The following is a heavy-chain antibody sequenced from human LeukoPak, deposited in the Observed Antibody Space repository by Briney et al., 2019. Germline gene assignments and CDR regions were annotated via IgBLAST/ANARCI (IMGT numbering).Heavy chain of an antibody. CDR3: ARGWGYFDY. CDR1: GGSISNYY. CDR2: IFYTGTT. J-gene: IGHJ4*02. V-gene: IGHV4-59*01. D-gene: IGHD6-19*01. Sequence: SETLSLTCTVSGGSISNYYWSWIRQPPGKGLEWIGYIFYTGTTNYNFSLKSRLTISVDTSKNQFSLRLTSVTAADTAVYYCARGWGYFDYWGQGTLVTVSS.